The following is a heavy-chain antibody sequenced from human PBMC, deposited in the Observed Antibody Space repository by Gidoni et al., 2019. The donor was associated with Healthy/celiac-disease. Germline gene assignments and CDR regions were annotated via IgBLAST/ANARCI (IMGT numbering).Heavy chain of an antibody. CDR3: ARDPTTVTTGWFDP. V-gene: IGHV3-21*01. Sequence: EVQLVESGGGLVKPGGSLRLSCAASGFTFSSYSMNWVRQAPGKGLEWVSSISSSSSYIYYADSVKGRFTISRDNAKNSLYLQMNSLRAEDTAVYYCARDPTTVTTGWFDPWGQGTLVTVSS. J-gene: IGHJ5*02. D-gene: IGHD4-17*01. CDR1: GFTFSSYS. CDR2: ISSSSSYI.